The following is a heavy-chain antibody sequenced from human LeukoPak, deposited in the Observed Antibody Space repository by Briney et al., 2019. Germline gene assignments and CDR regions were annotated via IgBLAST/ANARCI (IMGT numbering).Heavy chain of an antibody. CDR1: GYTFTGYY. D-gene: IGHD2-2*01. CDR3: ARNDGVPALSFDY. J-gene: IGHJ4*02. CDR2: INPNSGGT. Sequence: ASVKVSCKASGYTFTGYYMHWVRQAPGRGLEWMGWINPNSGGTNYAQKFQGRVTMTRDTSISTAYMELSRLRSDDTAVYYCARNDGVPALSFDYWGQGTLVTVSS. V-gene: IGHV1-2*02.